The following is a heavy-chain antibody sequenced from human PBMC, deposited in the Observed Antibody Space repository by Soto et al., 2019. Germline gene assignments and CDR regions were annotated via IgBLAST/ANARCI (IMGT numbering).Heavy chain of an antibody. CDR2: IYYSGST. CDR3: ARKPNEAYCGGDCYFGWFDP. J-gene: IGHJ5*02. V-gene: IGHV4-39*01. D-gene: IGHD2-21*02. CDR1: GGSISSSSYY. Sequence: SETLSLTCTVSGGSISSSSYYWGWIRQPPGKGLEWIGSIYYSGSTYYNPSLKSRVTISVDTSKNQFSLKLSSVTAADTAVYYCARKPNEAYCGGDCYFGWFDPWGQGTLVTVSS.